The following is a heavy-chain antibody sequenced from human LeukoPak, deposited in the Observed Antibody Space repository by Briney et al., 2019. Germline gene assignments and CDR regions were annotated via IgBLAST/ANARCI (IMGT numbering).Heavy chain of an antibody. CDR2: IYYSGST. D-gene: IGHD3-9*01. CDR3: VRRILTGYPKYDWYFDL. Sequence: SETLSLTCTVSGGSISSYYWSWIRQPPGKGLAWIGYIYYSGSTNYNPSLKSRVTISVDTSKNQFSLKLSSVTAADAAVYYCVRRILTGYPKYDWYFDLWGRGTLVTVSS. V-gene: IGHV4-59*01. J-gene: IGHJ2*01. CDR1: GGSISSYY.